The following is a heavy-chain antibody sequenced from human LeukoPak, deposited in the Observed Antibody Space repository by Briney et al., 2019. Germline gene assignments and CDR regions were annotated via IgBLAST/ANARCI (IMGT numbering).Heavy chain of an antibody. CDR2: IYYSGRT. V-gene: IGHV4-38-2*02. CDR1: GYSISSGYY. CDR3: ARYLTSIAAFDY. D-gene: IGHD6-6*01. J-gene: IGHJ4*02. Sequence: PSETLSLTCTVSGYSISSGYYWGWIRQPPGKGLEWIGSIYYSGRTYYNPSLKSRVTISVDTSKNQFSLKLSSVTAADTAVYYCARYLTSIAAFDYWGQGTLVTVSS.